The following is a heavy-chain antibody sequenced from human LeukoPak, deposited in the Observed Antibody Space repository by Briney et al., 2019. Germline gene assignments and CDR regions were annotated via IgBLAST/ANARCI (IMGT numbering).Heavy chain of an antibody. V-gene: IGHV3-48*04. Sequence: GGSLRLSCAASGFTFSSYSMNWVRQAPGKGLEWVSYISSSSSTIYYADSVKGRFTISRDNAKNSLYLQMNSLGAEDTAVYYCARDKAPDLIAFDIWGQGTMVTVSS. CDR3: ARDKAPDLIAFDI. CDR1: GFTFSSYS. CDR2: ISSSSSTI. D-gene: IGHD3-16*01. J-gene: IGHJ3*02.